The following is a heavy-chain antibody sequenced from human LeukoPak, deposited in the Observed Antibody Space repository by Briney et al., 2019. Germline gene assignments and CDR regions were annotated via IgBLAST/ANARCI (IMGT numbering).Heavy chain of an antibody. V-gene: IGHV3-74*01. CDR2: INSDGSST. J-gene: IGHJ3*01. D-gene: IGHD6-19*01. CDR1: GFTFSSYW. CDR3: ASTKYSSGWYTVFAFDV. Sequence: GGSLRLSCAASGFTFSSYWMHWVRQAPGKGLVWVSRINSDGSSTSYADSVKGRFTISRDNAKNTLYLQMNSLRAEDTAVYYSASTKYSSGWYTVFAFDVWGQGTVVTVSS.